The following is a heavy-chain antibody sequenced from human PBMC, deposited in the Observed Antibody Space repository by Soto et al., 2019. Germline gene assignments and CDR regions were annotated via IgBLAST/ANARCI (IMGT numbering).Heavy chain of an antibody. CDR2: IYYSGST. Sequence: PSETLSLTCTVSGGSISSYYWSWIRQPPGKGLEWIGYIYYSGSTNYNPSLKSRVTISVDTSKNQFSLKLSSVTAADTAVYYCAREGRCSSTSCLYYSGMDVWGQGTTVPVS. J-gene: IGHJ6*02. CDR3: AREGRCSSTSCLYYSGMDV. CDR1: GGSISSYY. V-gene: IGHV4-59*01. D-gene: IGHD2-2*01.